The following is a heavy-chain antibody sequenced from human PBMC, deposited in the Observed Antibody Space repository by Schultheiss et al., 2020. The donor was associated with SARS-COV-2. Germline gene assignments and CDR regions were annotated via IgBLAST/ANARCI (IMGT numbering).Heavy chain of an antibody. CDR2: IYHSGST. CDR3: ARDYSSLLDY. J-gene: IGHJ4*02. V-gene: IGHV4-30-2*03. D-gene: IGHD6-13*01. CDR1: GGSISSGGYS. Sequence: SETLSLTCTVSGGSISSGGYSWSWIRQPPGKGLEWIGSIYHSGSTYYNPSLKSRVTISVDTSKNQFSLKLSSVTAADTAVYYCARDYSSLLDYWGQGTLVTVSS.